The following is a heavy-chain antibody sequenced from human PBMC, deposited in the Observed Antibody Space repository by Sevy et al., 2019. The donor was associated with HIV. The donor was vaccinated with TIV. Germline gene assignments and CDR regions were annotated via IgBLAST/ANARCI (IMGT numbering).Heavy chain of an antibody. V-gene: IGHV3-30*02. Sequence: GGSLRLSCAASGFTFSNYGMHWVRQAPGKGLEWVAFIRYDGSNKYYADSVKGRFTISRDNSKNTLYLQMNSLRAEDTAVYYCAKDQLVYSSTWDGVGYWGQGTPVTVSS. J-gene: IGHJ4*02. CDR1: GFTFSNYG. CDR2: IRYDGSNK. CDR3: AKDQLVYSSTWDGVGY. D-gene: IGHD6-13*01.